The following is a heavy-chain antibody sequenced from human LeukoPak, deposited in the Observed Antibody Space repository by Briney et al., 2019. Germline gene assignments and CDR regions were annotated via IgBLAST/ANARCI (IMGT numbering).Heavy chain of an antibody. D-gene: IGHD2-2*01. CDR2: IYYSGST. V-gene: IGHV4-61*05. CDR1: GGPISSSSYY. J-gene: IGHJ6*02. CDR3: ARGRLGYCSSTSCYVYYYYGMDV. Sequence: SETLSLTCTVSGGPISSSSYYWGWIRQPPGKGLEWIGYIYYSGSTNYNPSLKSRVTISVDTSKNQFSLKLSSVTAADTAVYYCARGRLGYCSSTSCYVYYYYGMDVWGQGTTVTVSS.